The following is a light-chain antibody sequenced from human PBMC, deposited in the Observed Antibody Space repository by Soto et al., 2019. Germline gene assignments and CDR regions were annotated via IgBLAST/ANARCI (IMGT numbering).Light chain of an antibody. CDR3: QQYNSLWT. V-gene: IGKV1-16*01. Sequence: DIQMTQSPSSLSASVGDRVTITCRASQSISSYLNWYQQKPGKAPKFLIYAASTLQSGVPSRFSGSGSGTEFTLTISSLQPDDLATYYCQQYNSLWTFGQGTKVDNK. CDR2: AAS. CDR1: QSISSY. J-gene: IGKJ1*01.